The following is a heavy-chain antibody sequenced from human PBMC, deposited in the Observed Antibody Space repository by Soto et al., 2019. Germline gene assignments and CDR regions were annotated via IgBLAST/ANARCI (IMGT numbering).Heavy chain of an antibody. Sequence: PSETLSLTCTVSGCSISSSSYYWGWIRQPPGKGLEWIGSIYYSGSTYYNPSLKSRVTISVDTSKNQFSLKLSSVTAADTAVYYCARDHYVYDILTGYGYYYGMDVWGQGTTVTVS. CDR3: ARDHYVYDILTGYGYYYGMDV. D-gene: IGHD3-9*01. CDR2: IYYSGST. J-gene: IGHJ6*02. V-gene: IGHV4-39*02. CDR1: GCSISSSSYY.